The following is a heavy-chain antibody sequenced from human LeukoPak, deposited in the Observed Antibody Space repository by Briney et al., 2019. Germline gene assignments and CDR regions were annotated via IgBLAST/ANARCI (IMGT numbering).Heavy chain of an antibody. D-gene: IGHD6-19*01. CDR3: ASVPPCIAVAGADDY. Sequence: PGGSLRLSCAASGFTLSSYSMNWVRQAPGKGLEWVSSISSSSSYIYYADSVKGRFTISRDNAKNSLYLQMNSLRAEDTAVYYCASVPPCIAVAGADDYWGQGTLVTVSS. V-gene: IGHV3-21*01. CDR2: ISSSSSYI. J-gene: IGHJ4*02. CDR1: GFTLSSYS.